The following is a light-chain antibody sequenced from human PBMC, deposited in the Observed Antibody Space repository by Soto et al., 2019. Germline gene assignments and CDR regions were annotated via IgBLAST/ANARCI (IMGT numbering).Light chain of an antibody. J-gene: IGKJ4*01. Sequence: EIVMTQSPATLSVSPGERATLSCRAIQSVRDNLAWYQQKPGQAPGLLLYGASTRATGIPARFTGSGSATEFTLTISSLQSEDFAVYYCQQYNDWPLTFGGGTKVEI. V-gene: IGKV3-15*01. CDR2: GAS. CDR3: QQYNDWPLT. CDR1: QSVRDN.